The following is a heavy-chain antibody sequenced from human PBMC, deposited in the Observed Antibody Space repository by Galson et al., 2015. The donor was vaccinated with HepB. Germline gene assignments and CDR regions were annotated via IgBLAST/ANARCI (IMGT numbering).Heavy chain of an antibody. CDR3: ARAPRRFRELLYDRRTDFDY. V-gene: IGHV1-46*04. J-gene: IGHJ4*02. CDR2: INPSGGST. Sequence: SVKVSCKASGYTFTSYYMHWVRQAPGQGLEWMGIINPSGGSTSYAQKLQGRVTMTRDTSTSTVYMELSSLRSEDTAVYYCARAPRRFRELLYDRRTDFDYWGQGTLVTVSS. D-gene: IGHD3-10*01. CDR1: GYTFTSYY.